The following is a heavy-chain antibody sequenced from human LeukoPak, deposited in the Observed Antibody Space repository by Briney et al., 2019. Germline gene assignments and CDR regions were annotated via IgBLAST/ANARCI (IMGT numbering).Heavy chain of an antibody. V-gene: IGHV3-23*01. J-gene: IGHJ4*02. CDR2: ISGGGGST. Sequence: PGGSLRLSCAASGFTFSSYGMSWVRQAPGKVLEWVSAISGGGGSTYYADSVKGRFTISRDNSKNTLYLQMNSLRAEDTAVYYCAKDLFFVVPAAFDYWGQGALVTVSS. CDR1: GFTFSSYG. D-gene: IGHD2-2*01. CDR3: AKDLFFVVPAAFDY.